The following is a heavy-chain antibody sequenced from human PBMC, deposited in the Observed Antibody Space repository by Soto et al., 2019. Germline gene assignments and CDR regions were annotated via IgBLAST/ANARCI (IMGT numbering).Heavy chain of an antibody. CDR3: ARVEMATIPGIWRDRVNWFDP. V-gene: IGHV4-59*01. CDR1: GGSISSYY. D-gene: IGHD5-12*01. Sequence: QVQLQESGPGLVKPSETLSLTCTVSGGSISSYYWSWIRQPPGKGLEWIGYIYYSGSTNYNPSLKSRVTISVDTSKNQFSLKLSSVTAADTAVYYCARVEMATIPGIWRDRVNWFDPWGQGTLVTVSS. J-gene: IGHJ5*02. CDR2: IYYSGST.